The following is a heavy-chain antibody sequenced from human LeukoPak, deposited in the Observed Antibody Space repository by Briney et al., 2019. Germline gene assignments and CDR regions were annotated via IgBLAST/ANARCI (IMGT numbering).Heavy chain of an antibody. J-gene: IGHJ4*02. CDR2: IRYDGGNK. CDR1: GFTFSGYG. D-gene: IGHD6-13*01. CDR3: ARTYSSSWGIIDY. Sequence: GGSLRLSCAASGFTFSGYGMHWVRQAPGKGLEWVAFIRYDGGNKYYADSVKGRFTISRDNSKNTLYLQMNSLRAEDTAVYYCARTYSSSWGIIDYWGQGTLVTVSS. V-gene: IGHV3-30*02.